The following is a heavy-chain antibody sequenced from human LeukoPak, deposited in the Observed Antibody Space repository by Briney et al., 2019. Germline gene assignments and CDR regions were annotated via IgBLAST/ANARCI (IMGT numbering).Heavy chain of an antibody. Sequence: GRSLRLSCAASGFTFSSYGMHWVRQAPGKGLEWVAVIWYDGSNKYYADSVKGRFTISRDNSKNTLYLQMNSLRAEDTAVYYCARGYCSSTSCYPLIDYWGQGTLVTVSS. CDR3: ARGYCSSTSCYPLIDY. CDR2: IWYDGSNK. D-gene: IGHD2-2*01. CDR1: GFTFSSYG. J-gene: IGHJ4*02. V-gene: IGHV3-33*01.